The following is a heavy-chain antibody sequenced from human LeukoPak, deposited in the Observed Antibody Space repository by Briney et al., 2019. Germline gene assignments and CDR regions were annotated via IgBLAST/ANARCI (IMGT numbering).Heavy chain of an antibody. CDR1: GFTFSSYS. CDR2: ISSSSSYI. CDR3: ARDGYCSGGSCYWDAFDI. V-gene: IGHV3-21*01. Sequence: PGGSLRLSGAASGFTFSSYSMNWVRQAPGKGLEWVSSISSSSSYIYYADSVKGRFTISRDNAKNSLYLQMNSLRAEDTAVYYCARDGYCSGGSCYWDAFDIWGQGTMVTVSS. D-gene: IGHD2-15*01. J-gene: IGHJ3*02.